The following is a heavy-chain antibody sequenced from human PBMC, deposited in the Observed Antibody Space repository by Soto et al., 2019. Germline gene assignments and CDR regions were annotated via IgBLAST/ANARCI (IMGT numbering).Heavy chain of an antibody. CDR1: GFTVSSNY. CDR2: IYSGGTT. Sequence: EVQLVESGGGLVQPGGSLRLSCAASGFTVSSNYMSWVRQAPGKGLVWVSVIYSGGTTYYADSVKGRFTISRDNSKNTRYLQMNSLRAEDTAVYYCARNGDSSDYRGWFDPWGQGTLVTVSS. CDR3: ARNGDSSDYRGWFDP. J-gene: IGHJ5*02. V-gene: IGHV3-66*01. D-gene: IGHD3-22*01.